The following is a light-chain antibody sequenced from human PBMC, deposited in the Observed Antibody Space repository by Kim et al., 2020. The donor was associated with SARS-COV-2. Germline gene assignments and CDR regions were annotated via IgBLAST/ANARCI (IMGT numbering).Light chain of an antibody. CDR2: SAF. J-gene: IGKJ4*01. CDR1: KGINSY. Sequence: ASVGETVTINCWGSKGINSYLAWYQQRPGKAPNLLIYSAFTLHSGVPSRFSGSGSGTDFTLTITSLQPEDFATYHCQQHHSFPLTFGGGTKVDIK. CDR3: QQHHSFPLT. V-gene: IGKV1-9*01.